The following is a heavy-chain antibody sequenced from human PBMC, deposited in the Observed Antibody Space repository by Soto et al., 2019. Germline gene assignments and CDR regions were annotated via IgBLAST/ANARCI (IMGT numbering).Heavy chain of an antibody. D-gene: IGHD3-9*01. V-gene: IGHV3-7*05. CDR2: IKQDGSEK. J-gene: IGHJ1*01. CDR1: GFTFSSYW. CDR3: ARGPRAKAILTGYYKH. Sequence: GGSLRLSCAASGFTFSSYWMSWVRQAPGKGLEWVANIKQDGSEKYYVDSVKGRFTISRDNAKNSLYLQMNSLRAEDTAVYYCARGPRAKAILTGYYKHWGQGTLVTVSS.